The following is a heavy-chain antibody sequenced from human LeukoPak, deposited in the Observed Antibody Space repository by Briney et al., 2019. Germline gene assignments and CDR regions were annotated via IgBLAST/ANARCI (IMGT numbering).Heavy chain of an antibody. CDR3: ARGRPYDSSGYYPDAFDI. V-gene: IGHV4-34*01. D-gene: IGHD3-22*01. Sequence: SETLSLTCAVYGGSFSGYYWSWIRQPPGKGLEWIGEINHSGSTNYNPSLKSRVTISVDTSKNQFSLKLSSVTAADTAVYYCARGRPYDSSGYYPDAFDIWGQGTMVTVSS. CDR2: INHSGST. CDR1: GGSFSGYY. J-gene: IGHJ3*02.